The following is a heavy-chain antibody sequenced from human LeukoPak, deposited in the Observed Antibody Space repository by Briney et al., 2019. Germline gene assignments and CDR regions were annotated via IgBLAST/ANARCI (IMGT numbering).Heavy chain of an antibody. V-gene: IGHV3-64*01. Sequence: GGSLRLSCAASGFTFGSYAMHWVRQAPGKGLEYVSAISSNGGSTYYANSVKGRFTISRDNSKNTLYLQMGSLRAEDMAVYYCARGRYSGYDYSYFDYWGQGTLVTVSS. CDR2: ISSNGGST. CDR1: GFTFGSYA. D-gene: IGHD5-12*01. CDR3: ARGRYSGYDYSYFDY. J-gene: IGHJ4*02.